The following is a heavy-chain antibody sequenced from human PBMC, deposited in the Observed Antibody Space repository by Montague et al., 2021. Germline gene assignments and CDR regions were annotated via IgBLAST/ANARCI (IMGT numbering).Heavy chain of an antibody. CDR3: TFYKFRETPRCFDY. D-gene: IGHD3-10*01. J-gene: IGHJ4*02. V-gene: IGHV3-74*01. Sequence: SLRLSCAASGFTFSSYWMHWVRQAPGKGLVWVSRISTDGSSTTYADSVKGRFTTSRDNAKNMLYLQMNSLRAEDTAVNYCTFYKFRETPRCFDYWGQGTLVTVSS. CDR1: GFTFSSYW. CDR2: ISTDGSST.